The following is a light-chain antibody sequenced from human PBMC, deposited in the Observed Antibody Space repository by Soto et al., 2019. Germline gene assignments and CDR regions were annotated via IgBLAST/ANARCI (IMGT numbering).Light chain of an antibody. Sequence: DIVMTQSPDSLAVSLGERATINCKSSQSVLHSSNNKNYVAWYQQKPGQPPKLLIYWASTRQSGVLDRFSGSGSETDFTLTISSLQAEDVAVYFCQQYYSTPFTFGPGTKVDI. CDR1: QSVLHSSNNKNY. V-gene: IGKV4-1*01. J-gene: IGKJ3*01. CDR3: QQYYSTPFT. CDR2: WAS.